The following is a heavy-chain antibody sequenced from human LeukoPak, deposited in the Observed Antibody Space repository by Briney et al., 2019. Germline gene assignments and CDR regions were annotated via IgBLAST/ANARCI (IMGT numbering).Heavy chain of an antibody. CDR2: ISSSGSTI. J-gene: IGHJ4*02. CDR1: GFTFSSYS. Sequence: GGSLRLSCAASGFTFSSYSMNWVRQAPGKGLEWVSYISSSGSTIYYADSVKGRFTISRDNAKNSLYLQMNSLRAEDTAVYYCARDEVTPDYWGQGTLVTVSS. V-gene: IGHV3-48*04. D-gene: IGHD5-18*01. CDR3: ARDEVTPDY.